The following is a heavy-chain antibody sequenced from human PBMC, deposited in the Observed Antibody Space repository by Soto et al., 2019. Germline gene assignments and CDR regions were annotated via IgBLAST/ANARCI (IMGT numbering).Heavy chain of an antibody. Sequence: QVQRVESGGGVVQPGRSLRLSCAVSGFTFSNYGMHWVRQAPGKGLEWVAVIPDDGSYQYYADSVKGRFAISRDNSKNTLYLQMNSLRAEDTAVYYCVRDDDYDDNGLDYWGQGTLVTVSS. CDR1: GFTFSNYG. CDR3: VRDDDYDDNGLDY. J-gene: IGHJ4*02. CDR2: IPDDGSYQ. D-gene: IGHD4-17*01. V-gene: IGHV3-33*01.